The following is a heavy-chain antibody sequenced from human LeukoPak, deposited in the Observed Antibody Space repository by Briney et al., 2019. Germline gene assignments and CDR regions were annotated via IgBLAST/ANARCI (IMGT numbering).Heavy chain of an antibody. CDR3: ATKIIGYCTNGVCPGFDY. Sequence: SETLSLTCAVYGGSFSGYYWSWIRQPPGKGLEWIGEINHSGSTNYNPSLKSRVTISVDTSKNQFSLKLSSVTAADTAVYYCATKIIGYCTNGVCPGFDYWGQGTLVTVSS. J-gene: IGHJ4*02. V-gene: IGHV4-34*03. CDR1: GGSFSGYY. CDR2: INHSGST. D-gene: IGHD2-8*01.